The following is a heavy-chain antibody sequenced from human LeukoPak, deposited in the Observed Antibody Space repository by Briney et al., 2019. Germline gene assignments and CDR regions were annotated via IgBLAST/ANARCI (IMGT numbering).Heavy chain of an antibody. CDR2: ISAYTGNT. CDR1: GYTFTSYG. J-gene: IGHJ4*02. D-gene: IGHD1-26*01. CDR3: ARDGVGATFDY. V-gene: IGHV1-18*01. Sequence: ASVKVSCKASGYTFTSYGISWVRQAPGQELEWMGWISAYTGNTNYAQKFQGRVTMPTDTSTSTAYMELRSLRSDDTAVYYCARDGVGATFDYWGQGTVVTVSS.